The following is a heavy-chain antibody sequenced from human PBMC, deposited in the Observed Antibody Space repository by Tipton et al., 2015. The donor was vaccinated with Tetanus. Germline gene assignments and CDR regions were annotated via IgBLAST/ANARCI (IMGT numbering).Heavy chain of an antibody. CDR3: ARRDYSDSSVDN. CDR1: GGSITSSY. V-gene: IGHV4-59*08. CDR2: IYYTGSI. D-gene: IGHD3-22*01. J-gene: IGHJ4*02. Sequence: TLSLTCTVSGGSITSSYWSWIRQPPGKRLEWIGYIYYTGSINYNPSLKSRVTIYVDTSKKQFSLRLSSVTAADTAVYYCARRDYSDSSVDNWGQGTLVTVSS.